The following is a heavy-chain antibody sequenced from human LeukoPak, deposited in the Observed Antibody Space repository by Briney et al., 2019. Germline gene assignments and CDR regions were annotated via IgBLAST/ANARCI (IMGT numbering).Heavy chain of an antibody. D-gene: IGHD2-15*01. CDR2: IYNSGST. CDR3: ARDSRRCSGGSCYFDYYYGMDV. CDR1: GGSISSYY. J-gene: IGHJ6*04. Sequence: SETLSLTCIVSGGSISSYYWSWIRPPPGKGLDWIGYIYNSGSTNYNPSLKRRVPIPVDTSKNQFSLKLSSVTAADTAVYYCARDSRRCSGGSCYFDYYYGMDVWGKGTTVTVSS. V-gene: IGHV4-59*01.